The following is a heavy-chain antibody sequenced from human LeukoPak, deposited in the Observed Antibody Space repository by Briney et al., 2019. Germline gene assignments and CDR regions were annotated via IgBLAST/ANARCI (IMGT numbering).Heavy chain of an antibody. D-gene: IGHD6-6*01. CDR2: FDPEDGET. CDR3: ATFVHPGGPPAFGY. Sequence: ASVKVSCKVSGYTLTELSMHWVRQAPGKGLEWMGGFDPEDGETIYAQKFQGRVTMTEDTSTDTAYMELSSLRSEDTAAYYCATFVHPGGPPAFGYWGQGTLVTVSS. J-gene: IGHJ4*02. V-gene: IGHV1-24*01. CDR1: GYTLTELS.